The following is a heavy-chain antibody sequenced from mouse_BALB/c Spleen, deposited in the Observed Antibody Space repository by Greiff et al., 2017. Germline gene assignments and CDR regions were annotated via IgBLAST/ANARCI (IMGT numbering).Heavy chain of an antibody. J-gene: IGHJ2*01. Sequence: VQLKQSGAELVKPGASVKLSCTASGFNIKDTYMHWVKQRPEQGLEWIGRIDPANGNTKYDPKFQGKATITADTSSNTAYLQLSSLTSEDTAVYYCARRDYYGYDFDYWGQGTTLTVSA. CDR3: ARRDYYGYDFDY. D-gene: IGHD1-2*01. V-gene: IGHV14-3*02. CDR2: IDPANGNT. CDR1: GFNIKDTY.